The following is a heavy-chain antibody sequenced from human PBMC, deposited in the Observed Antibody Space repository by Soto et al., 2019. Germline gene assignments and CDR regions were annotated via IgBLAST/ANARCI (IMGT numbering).Heavy chain of an antibody. J-gene: IGHJ4*02. CDR2: VHSNGDT. V-gene: IGHV3-23*05. CDR1: GFIFNNYA. D-gene: IGHD3-10*01. CDR3: AREHSTGDFLFVDY. Sequence: PGGSLRLSCAASGFIFNNYAICWVRQAPGKGLEWVSAVHSNGDTYYANSVPGRFTISRDNSKNTQYLQMDGLRADDTAVYYCAREHSTGDFLFVDYWGQGARVTVSS.